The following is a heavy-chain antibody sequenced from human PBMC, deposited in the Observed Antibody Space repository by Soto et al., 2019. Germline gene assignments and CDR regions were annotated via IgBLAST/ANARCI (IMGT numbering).Heavy chain of an antibody. CDR3: VKDHGTVYGVVNYYFDY. Sequence: QVQLVESGGGVVQPGRSLRLSCAASGFTFNTYVMHWVRQAPGKGLEWVAVISNDGNRKYSADSVKGRFTISRDNSGNTLYLQMNSLRAEDTAVYYCVKDHGTVYGVVNYYFDYWGQGTLVTVSS. D-gene: IGHD3-3*01. V-gene: IGHV3-30*18. CDR2: ISNDGNRK. J-gene: IGHJ4*02. CDR1: GFTFNTYV.